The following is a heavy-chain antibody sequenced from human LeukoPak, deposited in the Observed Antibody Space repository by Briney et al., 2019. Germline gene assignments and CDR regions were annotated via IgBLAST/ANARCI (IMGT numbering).Heavy chain of an antibody. CDR2: IIPIFGTA. J-gene: IGHJ4*02. CDR1: GGTFSSYA. CDR3: ARGLLDYYDSSGYYPHVGYYFDY. D-gene: IGHD3-22*01. V-gene: IGHV1-69*01. Sequence: SVKVSCKASGGTFSSYAISWVRQAPGQGLEWMGGIIPIFGTANYAQKFPGRVTITADESTSTAYMELSSLRSEDTAVYYCARGLLDYYDSSGYYPHVGYYFDYWGQGTLVTVSS.